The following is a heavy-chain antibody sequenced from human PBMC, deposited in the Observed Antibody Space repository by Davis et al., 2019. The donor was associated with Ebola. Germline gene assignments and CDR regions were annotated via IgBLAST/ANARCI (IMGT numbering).Heavy chain of an antibody. CDR2: IYWDDDK. Sequence: SGPTLVKPTQTLTLTCTFSGFSLSTSGVGVGWIRQPPGKALEWLALIYWDDDKRYSPSLKSRLTITKDNSKNQVVLTMTNMDPVDTATYYCARIPKYYDFWSGYYYYYYYGMDVWGQGTTVTVSS. V-gene: IGHV2-5*02. J-gene: IGHJ6*02. CDR3: ARIPKYYDFWSGYYYYYYYGMDV. CDR1: GFSLSTSGVG. D-gene: IGHD3-3*01.